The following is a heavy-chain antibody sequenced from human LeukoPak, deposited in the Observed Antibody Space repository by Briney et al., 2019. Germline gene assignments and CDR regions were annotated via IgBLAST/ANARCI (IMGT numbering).Heavy chain of an antibody. CDR3: ARDRAAAAKWFDP. V-gene: IGHV1-18*01. J-gene: IGHJ5*02. D-gene: IGHD2-2*01. CDR2: ISAYNGNT. Sequence: ASVKVCCKASGYTFNSYGISWVRQAPGQGLEWMGWISAYNGNTNYAQKLEGRVTMTTDTSRSTAYRELRRLRSDDTAVYYCARDRAAAAKWFDPWGKGNLVTVSS. CDR1: GYTFNSYG.